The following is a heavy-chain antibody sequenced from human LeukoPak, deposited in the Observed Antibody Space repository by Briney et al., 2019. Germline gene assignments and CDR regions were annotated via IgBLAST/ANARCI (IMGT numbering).Heavy chain of an antibody. J-gene: IGHJ4*02. CDR3: AKISTTGKMDFDY. D-gene: IGHD1-1*01. Sequence: SVKVSCKASGGTFSSYSISWVRKAPGQGLEWMGRIIPILGIANYAQKFQVRVTITAYKSTSTAYMELSSLRSEDTAVYYCAKISTTGKMDFDYWGQGTLVTVSS. CDR1: GGTFSSYS. CDR2: IIPILGIA. V-gene: IGHV1-69*02.